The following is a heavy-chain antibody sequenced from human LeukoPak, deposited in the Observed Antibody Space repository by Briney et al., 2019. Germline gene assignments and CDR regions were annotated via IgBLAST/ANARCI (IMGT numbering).Heavy chain of an antibody. Sequence: GGSLRLSCAASGFTLSSYSMNWVRQAPGKGLVWVSSISSSSSYIYYADSVKGRFTISRDNAKNSLYLQMNSLRAEDTAVYYCAELGITMIGGVWGKGTTVTISS. D-gene: IGHD3-10*02. CDR2: ISSSSSYI. V-gene: IGHV3-21*01. J-gene: IGHJ6*04. CDR1: GFTLSSYS. CDR3: AELGITMIGGV.